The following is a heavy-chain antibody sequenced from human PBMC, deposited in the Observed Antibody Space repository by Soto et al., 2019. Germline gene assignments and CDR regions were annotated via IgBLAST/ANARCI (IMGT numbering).Heavy chain of an antibody. Sequence: QVQLVESGGGVVQPGRSLRLSCAASGFTFSSYGMHWVRQAPGKGLEWVAVIWYDGSNKYYADSVKGRFTISRDNSKSSLYLQLNSLRDEDTAVYYGAREDGSSTSCSLGYYYDYYCMDVWGKGTTVTVAS. V-gene: IGHV3-33*01. CDR2: IWYDGSNK. D-gene: IGHD2-2*01. CDR1: GFTFSSYG. CDR3: AREDGSSTSCSLGYYYDYYCMDV. J-gene: IGHJ6*04.